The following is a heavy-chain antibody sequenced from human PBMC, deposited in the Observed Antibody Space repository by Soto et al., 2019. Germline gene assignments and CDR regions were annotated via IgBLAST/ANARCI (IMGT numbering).Heavy chain of an antibody. Sequence: SETLSLTCTVSGGSLGRSIYYWCWIRQSPGKGLEWIGNIYYSGNTFYNPSLKSRVTISVDTSKNQFYLHLSSVTAADTAIFYCASIAAPGTTHFDFWGQGTLVTVSS. D-gene: IGHD6-13*01. CDR3: ASIAAPGTTHFDF. CDR1: GGSLGRSIYY. CDR2: IYYSGNT. J-gene: IGHJ4*02. V-gene: IGHV4-39*01.